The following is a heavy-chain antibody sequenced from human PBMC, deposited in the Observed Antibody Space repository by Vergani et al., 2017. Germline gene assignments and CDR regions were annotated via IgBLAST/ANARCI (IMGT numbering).Heavy chain of an antibody. CDR3: ARDKRSAVTANTLGLHKVHMDV. V-gene: IGHV3-66*01. Sequence: EVQVVETGGGLVQPGGSLRLSCAASGFTVSSNYMSWVRQAPGKGLEWVSVIYSGGSTYYADSVKGRFTISRDNAKNSLYLQMNSLRAEDTAVYYCARDKRSAVTANTLGLHKVHMDVWGKGTTVTVSS. J-gene: IGHJ6*04. CDR2: IYSGGST. CDR1: GFTVSSNY. D-gene: IGHD2-21*02.